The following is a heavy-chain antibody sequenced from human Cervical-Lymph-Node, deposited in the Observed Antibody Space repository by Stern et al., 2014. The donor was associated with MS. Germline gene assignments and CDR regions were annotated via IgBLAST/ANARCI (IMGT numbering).Heavy chain of an antibody. CDR1: GYTLTELS. Sequence: VQLVQSGAEVKKPGASVKVSCKVSGYTLTELSMHWVRQAPGKGLEWMGGFDPEAGETIYAQKFQGRVTMTAETSTDTAYMELSSLRSEDTAVYYCATDRDDFRSGYSAPTKGYGLDVWGQGTTVTVTS. D-gene: IGHD3-3*01. J-gene: IGHJ6*02. CDR2: FDPEAGET. CDR3: ATDRDDFRSGYSAPTKGYGLDV. V-gene: IGHV1-24*01.